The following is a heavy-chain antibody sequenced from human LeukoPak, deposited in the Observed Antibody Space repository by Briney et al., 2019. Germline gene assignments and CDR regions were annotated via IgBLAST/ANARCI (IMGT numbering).Heavy chain of an antibody. Sequence: PGGSLRLSCAASGSTFSSYNMNWVRQAPGKGLEWVSFISGSSSYIYYADSVKGRFTISRDNAKNSLYLQMNSLRAEDTAVYYCVRASGYSYDNELDYWGQGTLVTVSS. D-gene: IGHD5-18*01. J-gene: IGHJ4*02. CDR1: GSTFSSYN. CDR2: ISGSSSYI. V-gene: IGHV3-21*01. CDR3: VRASGYSYDNELDY.